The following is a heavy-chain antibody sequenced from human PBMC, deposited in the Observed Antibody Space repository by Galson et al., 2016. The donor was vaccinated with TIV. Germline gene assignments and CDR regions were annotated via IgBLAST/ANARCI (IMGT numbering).Heavy chain of an antibody. D-gene: IGHD2-21*01. Sequence: SLRLSCAASGFTFDFYAMSWVRQAPGQGLEWVSGISGSGGITYFADSVKGWFTISRDNSRNTLFLQMHSLRVEDTAVYYCAKRKNYGGDAFEDWGQGTLVTVSS. CDR2: ISGSGGIT. J-gene: IGHJ3*01. CDR1: GFTFDFYA. V-gene: IGHV3-23*01. CDR3: AKRKNYGGDAFED.